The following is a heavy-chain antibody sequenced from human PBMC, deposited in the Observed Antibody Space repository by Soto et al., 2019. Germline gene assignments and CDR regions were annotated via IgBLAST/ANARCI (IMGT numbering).Heavy chain of an antibody. Sequence: GESLKISCKGSDYSFNTYWIAWVRQMPGKGLEWMGIIYPGDSDTNYSPSFQGHVTISADKSISTAYLQWSSLKASDTAMYYCARHGTDYVGYGMDVWGQGTTVTVSS. CDR3: ARHGTDYVGYGMDV. V-gene: IGHV5-51*01. J-gene: IGHJ6*02. D-gene: IGHD3-16*01. CDR2: IYPGDSDT. CDR1: DYSFNTYW.